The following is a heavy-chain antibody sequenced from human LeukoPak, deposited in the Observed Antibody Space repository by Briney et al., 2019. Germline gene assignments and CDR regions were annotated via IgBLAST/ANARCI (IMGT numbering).Heavy chain of an antibody. CDR1: GFTFSSYG. V-gene: IGHV3-30*18. CDR2: ISYDGSNK. D-gene: IGHD4-17*01. CDR3: AKDRGEGGDY. J-gene: IGHJ4*02. Sequence: GRSLRLSCAASGFTFSSYGMHWVRQAPGKGLEWVAVISYDGSNKYYADSVKGRFTISRDNSKNTLYLQMNSLRAEDTAVYCCAKDRGEGGDYWGQGTLVTVSS.